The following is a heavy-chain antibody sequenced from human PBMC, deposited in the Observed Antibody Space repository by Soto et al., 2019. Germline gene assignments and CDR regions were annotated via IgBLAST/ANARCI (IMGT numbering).Heavy chain of an antibody. Sequence: QVQLQESGPGLVKPSETLSLTCTVSGGSISSYYWSWIRQTAGKGLAWIGRIYTMGSTNYNPSLKSRVTLSVDTSKNQFSLKLSSVTAADTAVYYCARSSAVRGVMYYFDYWGQGTLVTVSS. D-gene: IGHD3-10*01. CDR2: IYTMGST. CDR3: ARSSAVRGVMYYFDY. J-gene: IGHJ4*02. CDR1: GGSISSYY. V-gene: IGHV4-4*07.